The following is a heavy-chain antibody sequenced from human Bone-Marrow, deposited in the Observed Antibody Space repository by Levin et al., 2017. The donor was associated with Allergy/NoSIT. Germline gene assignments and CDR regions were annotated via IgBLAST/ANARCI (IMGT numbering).Heavy chain of an antibody. CDR2: IYPGDSDT. D-gene: IGHD1-1*01. CDR1: GYSFTRW. V-gene: IGHV5-51*01. J-gene: IGHJ4*02. CDR3: ATQGRYTSNYYWNY. Sequence: GESLKISCKASGYSFTRWIAWVRQMPGKGLEWMGIIYPGDSDTRYNPSFQGQVTISVDKSTYTAYLQWSSLKASDTSMYYCATQGRYTSNYYWNYWGQGTMVTVSS.